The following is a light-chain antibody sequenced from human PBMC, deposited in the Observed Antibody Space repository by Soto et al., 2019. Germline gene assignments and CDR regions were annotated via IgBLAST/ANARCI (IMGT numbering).Light chain of an antibody. J-gene: IGKJ1*01. V-gene: IGKV3-20*01. CDR2: GAS. Sequence: EIVLTQSPGTLSLSRGERANLSCRASQSVTSNYLAWYQQKSGQAPRILIYGASSRATGVPDRFSGSGSGTDFTLTISRLEPEDFALYYCHQYGGSPGTLGQGTKVDIK. CDR3: HQYGGSPGT. CDR1: QSVTSNY.